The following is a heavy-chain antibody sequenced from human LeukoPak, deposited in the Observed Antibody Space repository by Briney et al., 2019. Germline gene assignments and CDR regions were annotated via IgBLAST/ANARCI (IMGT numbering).Heavy chain of an antibody. CDR2: ITYDGSNE. J-gene: IGHJ3*02. V-gene: IGHV3-30*18. CDR1: GFTFSTSG. D-gene: IGHD6-19*01. CDR3: AKDLGSGWGIEAFDI. Sequence: GGSLRLYCVASGFTFSTSGMHWVRQAPGKGLEWVSGITYDGSNEYFAASVKGRVSISRDNSKNTLYLQMDSLRTDDTAVYYCAKDLGSGWGIEAFDIWGQGTMVTVSS.